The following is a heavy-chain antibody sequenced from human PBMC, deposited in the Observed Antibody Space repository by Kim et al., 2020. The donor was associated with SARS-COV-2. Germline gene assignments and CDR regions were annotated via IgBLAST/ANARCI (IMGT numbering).Heavy chain of an antibody. CDR3: AKVRGWFGELLIPDAFDI. J-gene: IGHJ3*02. CDR1: GFTFSSYA. D-gene: IGHD3-10*01. CDR2: ISGSGGST. V-gene: IGHV3-23*01. Sequence: GGSLRLSCAASGFTFSSYAMSWVRQAPGKGLEWVSAISGSGGSTYYADSVKGRFTISRDNSKNTLYLQMNVLRAEDTAVYYCAKVRGWFGELLIPDAFDIWGQGTMVTVSS.